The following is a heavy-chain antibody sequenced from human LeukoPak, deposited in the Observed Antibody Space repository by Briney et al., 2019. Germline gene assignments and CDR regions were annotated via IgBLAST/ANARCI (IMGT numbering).Heavy chain of an antibody. CDR2: IKQDGSEK. Sequence: PGGSLRLSCAASGFTFSSYSMNWVRQAPGKGLEWVANIKQDGSEKYYVDSVKGRFTISRDNAKNSLYLQMNSLRAEDTAVYYCARLSKQQLVQRYYYYYMDVWGKGTTVTVSS. CDR3: ARLSKQQLVQRYYYYYMDV. CDR1: GFTFSSYS. V-gene: IGHV3-7*01. D-gene: IGHD6-13*01. J-gene: IGHJ6*03.